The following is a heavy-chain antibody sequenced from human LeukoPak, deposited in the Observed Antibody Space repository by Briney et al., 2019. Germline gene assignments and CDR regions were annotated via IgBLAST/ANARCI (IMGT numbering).Heavy chain of an antibody. CDR3: AREGGDSGSHNPLPFDI. D-gene: IGHD1-26*01. Sequence: GASVKVSCKASGGTFSSYAISWVRQAPGQGLEWMGGIIPIFGTANYAQKFQGRVTITTDESTSTAYMELSSLRSEDTAVYYCAREGGDSGSHNPLPFDIWGQGTMVTVSS. V-gene: IGHV1-69*05. J-gene: IGHJ3*02. CDR2: IIPIFGTA. CDR1: GGTFSSYA.